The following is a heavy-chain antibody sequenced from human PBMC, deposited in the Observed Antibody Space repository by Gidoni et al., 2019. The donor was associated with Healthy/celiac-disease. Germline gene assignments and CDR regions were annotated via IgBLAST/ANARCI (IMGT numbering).Heavy chain of an antibody. J-gene: IGHJ4*02. CDR1: VGNFSSYA. V-gene: IGHV1-69*04. CDR3: ARVAATPLYFDY. Sequence: QVQLVHSGAGVKKPGSSVKVSCKDSVGNFSSYAISGVRQAPGQGLEWMGRIIPILGIANYAQKCQGRVTITADKSTSTAYMELSSLRSEDTAVYYCARVAATPLYFDYWGQGTLVTVSS. D-gene: IGHD2-15*01. CDR2: IIPILGIA.